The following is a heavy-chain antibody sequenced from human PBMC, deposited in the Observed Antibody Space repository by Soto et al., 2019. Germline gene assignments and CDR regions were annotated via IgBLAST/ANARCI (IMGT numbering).Heavy chain of an antibody. CDR3: AADLRGGYYYDSSGSD. Sequence: SVKVSCKASGFTLTSSAMQWVRQARGQRLEWIGWIVVGSGNTNYAQKFQERVTITRDMSTSTAYMELSSLRSEDTAVYYCAADLRGGYYYDSSGSDWGQGTLVTVSS. V-gene: IGHV1-58*02. CDR2: IVVGSGNT. CDR1: GFTLTSSA. J-gene: IGHJ4*02. D-gene: IGHD3-22*01.